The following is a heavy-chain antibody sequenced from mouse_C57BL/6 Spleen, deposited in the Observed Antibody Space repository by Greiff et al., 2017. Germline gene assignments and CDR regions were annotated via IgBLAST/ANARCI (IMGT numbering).Heavy chain of an antibody. D-gene: IGHD1-1*01. V-gene: IGHV1-52*01. Sequence: QVQLQQPGAELVRPGSSVKLSCKASGYTFTSYWMHWVKQRPIQGLEWIGNIDPSDSETHYNQKFKDKATLTVDKSSSTAYMQLISLTSEDSTVYYCASSSDYGSTHWGQGTLVTVSA. CDR3: ASSSDYGSTH. J-gene: IGHJ3*01. CDR1: GYTFTSYW. CDR2: IDPSDSET.